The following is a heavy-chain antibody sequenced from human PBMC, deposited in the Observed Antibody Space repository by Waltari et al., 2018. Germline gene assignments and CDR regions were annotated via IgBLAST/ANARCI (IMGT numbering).Heavy chain of an antibody. V-gene: IGHV5-51*03. J-gene: IGHJ3*01. Sequence: VQPAPSGPELKKSGASLRISCRGSGSRPTASWIAGVRQMPGKGLEYMGIIWPDDSDTRYSPSFQGQVIISVDKSIGTAYLQLNTLKASDTAMYYCARPRRGRDAFDVWGPGTMVTVS. CDR3: ARPRRGRDAFDV. CDR2: IWPDDSDT. D-gene: IGHD3-10*01. CDR1: GSRPTASW.